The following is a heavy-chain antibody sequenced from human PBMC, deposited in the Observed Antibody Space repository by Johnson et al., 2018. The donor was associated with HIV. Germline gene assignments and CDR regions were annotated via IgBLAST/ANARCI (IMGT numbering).Heavy chain of an antibody. CDR2: INWNGGTT. CDR3: ASGDYDSSGYFRNDALDF. CDR1: GFTVSDNY. V-gene: IGHV3-20*04. J-gene: IGHJ3*01. D-gene: IGHD3-22*01. Sequence: VQLVESGGGLVQPGGSLRVSCAASGFTVSDNYMSWVRQVPGKGLEWVSGINWNGGTTGYAESVKGRFTISRDNAKNSLFLQMNSLTAEDTAVYYCASGDYDSSGYFRNDALDFWGQGTMVTVSS.